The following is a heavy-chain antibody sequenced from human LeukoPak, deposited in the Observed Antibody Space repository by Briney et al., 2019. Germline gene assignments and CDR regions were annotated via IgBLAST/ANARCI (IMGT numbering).Heavy chain of an antibody. D-gene: IGHD3-22*01. CDR2: IYTSGST. CDR1: GYSISSGYY. CDR3: ARRAIQDSSGYHYAFDI. V-gene: IGHV4-61*02. Sequence: SETLSLTCTVSGYSISSGYYWSWIRQPAGKGLEWIGRIYTSGSTNYNPSLKSRVTISVDTSKNQFSLKLSSVTAADTAVYYCARRAIQDSSGYHYAFDIWGQGTMVTVSS. J-gene: IGHJ3*02.